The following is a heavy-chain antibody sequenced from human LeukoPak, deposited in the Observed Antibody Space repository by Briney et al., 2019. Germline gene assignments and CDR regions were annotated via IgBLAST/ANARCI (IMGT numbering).Heavy chain of an antibody. CDR1: GYTFTSYG. V-gene: IGHV1-18*01. J-gene: IGHJ4*02. CDR2: ISAYDGNT. D-gene: IGHD2-2*01. CDR3: ARDYEGYCSSTSCYLDRFDY. Sequence: ASVKVSCKASGYTFTSYGISWVRQAPGQGLEWMGWISAYDGNTNYAQKLQGRVTMTTDTSTSTAYMGLRSLRSDDTAVYYCARDYEGYCSSTSCYLDRFDYWGQGTLVTVSS.